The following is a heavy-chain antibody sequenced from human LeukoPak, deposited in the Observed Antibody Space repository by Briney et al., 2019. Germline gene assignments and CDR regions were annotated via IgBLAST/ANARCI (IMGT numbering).Heavy chain of an antibody. D-gene: IGHD2-8*01. Sequence: PSETLSLTCTVSGGSISSSSYYWGWIRQPPGKGLEGIGSIYYSGSTYYNPSLKSRVTISVDTSKNQFSLKLSSVTAADTAVYYCARRGGDCTNGVCYLFDYWGQGTLVTVSS. J-gene: IGHJ4*02. V-gene: IGHV4-39*01. CDR3: ARRGGDCTNGVCYLFDY. CDR2: IYYSGST. CDR1: GGSISSSSYY.